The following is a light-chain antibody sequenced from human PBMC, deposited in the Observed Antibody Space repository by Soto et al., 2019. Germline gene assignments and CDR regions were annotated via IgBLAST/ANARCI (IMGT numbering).Light chain of an antibody. CDR2: DDN. J-gene: IGLJ3*02. Sequence: QSVLTQPPSVSAAPGQKVTISCSGSSSNIGNNFVSWYQQVPGTAPKLLISDDNKRPSGIPDRFSGSKSGTSATLGITGLQTGDEADYYCGTWDSSLSAAVFGGGTKVTVL. CDR1: SSNIGNNF. CDR3: GTWDSSLSAAV. V-gene: IGLV1-51*01.